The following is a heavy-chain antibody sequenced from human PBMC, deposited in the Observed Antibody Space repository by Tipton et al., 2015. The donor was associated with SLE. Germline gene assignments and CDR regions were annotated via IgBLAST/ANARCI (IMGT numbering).Heavy chain of an antibody. Sequence: LRLSCTVSGGSFSRYFWSWIRQPPGKGLEWIGDIDDSGSTNYNPSLKSRVTISVDTSKNQFSLKLNSVTAADTAVYYCARGRAVPSVFDYWGQGTLVTVSS. J-gene: IGHJ4*02. V-gene: IGHV4-34*01. CDR3: ARGRAVPSVFDY. D-gene: IGHD5/OR15-5a*01. CDR2: IDDSGST. CDR1: GGSFSRYF.